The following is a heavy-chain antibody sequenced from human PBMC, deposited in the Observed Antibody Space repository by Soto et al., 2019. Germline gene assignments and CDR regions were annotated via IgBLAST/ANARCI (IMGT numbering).Heavy chain of an antibody. Sequence: PSETLSLTCSVSGGSINNYEYYWTWIRQPPGEGLEWIGHIYYTGSTSYNPSLKSRVTISLDTSKNQFSLKVNSVSAADAAVYYCARDRSNSPDFSDSWGQGALVTVSS. CDR1: GGSINNYEYY. D-gene: IGHD1-1*01. J-gene: IGHJ4*02. V-gene: IGHV4-30-4*01. CDR2: IYYTGST. CDR3: ARDRSNSPDFSDS.